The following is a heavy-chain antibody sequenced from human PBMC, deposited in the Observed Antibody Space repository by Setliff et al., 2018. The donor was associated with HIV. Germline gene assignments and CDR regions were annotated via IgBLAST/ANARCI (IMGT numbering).Heavy chain of an antibody. D-gene: IGHD3-10*01. Sequence: SETLSLTCTVSGGSISISSYYWGWISQPPGKGLEWIGCIYYSGSTYYNPSLKGRITISVDTSKNRFSLKLSAVTAADTALYYCATHGAYYFGSGPPGGYWGQGTLVTVS. CDR3: ATHGAYYFGSGPPGGY. CDR1: GGSISISSYY. J-gene: IGHJ4*02. CDR2: IYYSGST. V-gene: IGHV4-39*01.